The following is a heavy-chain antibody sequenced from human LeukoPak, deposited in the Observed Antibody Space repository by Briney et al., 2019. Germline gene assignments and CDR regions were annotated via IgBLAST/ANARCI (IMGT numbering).Heavy chain of an antibody. CDR1: GGSFSGYY. CDR3: ARGDPYDFWSGYQRPPYYYYGMDV. Sequence: PSETLSLTCAVYGGSFSGYYWSWIRQPPGKGLEWIGEINHSGSTNYNPSLKSRVTISVDTSKNQFSLKLSSVTAADTAVYYCARGDPYDFWSGYQRPPYYYYGMDVWGQGTTVTVSS. V-gene: IGHV4-34*01. J-gene: IGHJ6*02. CDR2: INHSGST. D-gene: IGHD3-3*01.